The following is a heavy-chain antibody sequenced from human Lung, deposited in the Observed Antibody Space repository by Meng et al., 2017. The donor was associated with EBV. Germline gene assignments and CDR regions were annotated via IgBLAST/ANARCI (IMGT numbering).Heavy chain of an antibody. V-gene: IGHV4-34*01. CDR1: GGCFSGNC. J-gene: IGHJ4*02. D-gene: IGHD2-15*01. CDR3: AVTRYCSGGSCFDY. CDR2: INHSGST. Sequence: QVQLQQLGAGLLKPSEAFSLTWAFYGGCFSGNCWSWIRPPPGKGLEWIGEINHSGSTNYNPSLKSRVTISVDTSKNQFSLKLSSVTAADTAVYYCAVTRYCSGGSCFDYWGQGTLVTVSS.